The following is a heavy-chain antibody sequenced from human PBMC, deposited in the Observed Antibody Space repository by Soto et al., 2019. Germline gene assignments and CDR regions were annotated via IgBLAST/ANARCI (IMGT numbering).Heavy chain of an antibody. CDR3: VRSKRRHCGNDCYMFDL. D-gene: IGHD2-21*02. CDR2: ISYDGRHK. V-gene: IGHV3-30*04. Sequence: GGSLRLSCAASEFMFNNFAMNGVRQTPGKGLEWVALISYDGRHKNYADSVKGRITISRDNSKNILYLQMSALRAEDTAIYYCVRSKRRHCGNDCYMFDLWGQGRLVTVYS. CDR1: EFMFNNFA. J-gene: IGHJ5*02.